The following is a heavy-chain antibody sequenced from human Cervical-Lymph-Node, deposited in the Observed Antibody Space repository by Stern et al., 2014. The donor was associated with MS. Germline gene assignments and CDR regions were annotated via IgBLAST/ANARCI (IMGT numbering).Heavy chain of an antibody. CDR3: ARYRYYDRRGFDY. CDR1: RGSISSVGYY. V-gene: IGHV4-31*03. CDR2: ISHSGNN. D-gene: IGHD3-10*02. J-gene: IGHJ4*02. Sequence: VQLQESGPGLVQPSQTLSLTCTVSRGSISSVGYYWSWIRQHPVKGLEWIGYISHSGNNYYSPSLKSRVTISIDTSRNQFSLKLSSVTAADTAVYYCARYRYYDRRGFDYWGQGTLVTVSS.